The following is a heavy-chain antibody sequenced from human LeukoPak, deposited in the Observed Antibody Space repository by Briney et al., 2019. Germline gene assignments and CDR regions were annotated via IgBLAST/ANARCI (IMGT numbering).Heavy chain of an antibody. D-gene: IGHD3-9*01. J-gene: IGHJ4*02. CDR3: ARSEDYDILTGYAADFDY. CDR1: GFTFSSYS. Sequence: GGSLRLSCAASGFTFSSYSMNWVRQATGKGLEWGSYISSSSNTIYYADSVKGRFTISRDNAKNSLYLQMNSLRAEDTAVYYCARSEDYDILTGYAADFDYWGQGTLVTVSS. CDR2: ISSSSNTI. V-gene: IGHV3-48*04.